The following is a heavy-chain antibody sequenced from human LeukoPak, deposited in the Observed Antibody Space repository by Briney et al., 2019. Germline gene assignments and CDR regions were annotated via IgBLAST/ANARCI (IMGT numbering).Heavy chain of an antibody. V-gene: IGHV1-8*01. J-gene: IGHJ3*02. D-gene: IGHD3-22*01. CDR1: GYTFSSYD. CDR2: MNPNSGNT. CDR3: TRGGTIYDTILEDPFDI. Sequence: ASVKVSCTASGYTFSSYDINWVRQAPGQGLEWMGWMNPNSGNTGYAQELQGRVAMTRDTSISTAYMELSSLISDDTAVYYCTRGGTIYDTILEDPFDIWGQGTMVTVSS.